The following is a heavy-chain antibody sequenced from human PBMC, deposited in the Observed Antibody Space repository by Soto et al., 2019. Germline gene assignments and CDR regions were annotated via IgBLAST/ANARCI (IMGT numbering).Heavy chain of an antibody. D-gene: IGHD1-7*01. Sequence: VGSLRLSCATSGLTFSNYAMSWVRQAPGGGLEWVSSMSGSSSTTYYADSVRGRFTISRDRSKNTLYLQMSSLRAEDTALYYCAKNQERELPRVIDFWGQGTLVTVSS. CDR2: MSGSSSTT. CDR3: AKNQERELPRVIDF. CDR1: GLTFSNYA. J-gene: IGHJ4*02. V-gene: IGHV3-23*01.